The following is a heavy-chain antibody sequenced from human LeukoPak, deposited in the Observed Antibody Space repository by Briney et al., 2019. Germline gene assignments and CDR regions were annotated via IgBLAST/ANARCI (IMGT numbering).Heavy chain of an antibody. Sequence: GDSLKISCKGSGYSFTSYWIGWVRQMPGKGLEWMGIIYPGDSDTRYSPSFQGQVTISADKSISTAYLQWSSLKASDTAMYYCARLGVRDYDILTGYYIFPDYWGQGTLVTVSS. CDR2: IYPGDSDT. V-gene: IGHV5-51*01. D-gene: IGHD3-9*01. CDR3: ARLGVRDYDILTGYYIFPDY. CDR1: GYSFTSYW. J-gene: IGHJ4*02.